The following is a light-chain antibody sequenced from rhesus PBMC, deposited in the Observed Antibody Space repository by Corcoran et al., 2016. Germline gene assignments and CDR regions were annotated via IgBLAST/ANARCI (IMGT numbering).Light chain of an antibody. V-gene: IGKV1-74*01. CDR2: KAS. J-gene: IGKJ3*01. Sequence: DIQMTQSPSSLSASVGDRVTITCRASENVNNYLHWYQQKPGKAPKLLIYKASTLQSGVPSRFSGNGARTDFTLTISSRQPEDFATYYCQHSYGTPFTFGPGTKLDIK. CDR1: ENVNNY. CDR3: QHSYGTPFT.